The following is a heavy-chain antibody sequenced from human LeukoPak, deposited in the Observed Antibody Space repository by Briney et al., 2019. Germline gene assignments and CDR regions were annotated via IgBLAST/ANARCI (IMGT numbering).Heavy chain of an antibody. J-gene: IGHJ3*02. CDR3: ARDPRYYYDSSGFDAFDI. CDR1: GGSISSYY. CDR2: IYTSGST. D-gene: IGHD3-22*01. V-gene: IGHV4-4*07. Sequence: SDTLSLTCTVSGGSISSYYWSWIRQPAGKGLGWIGRIYTSGSTNYNPSLKSRVTMSVDTPKNQFSLRLSSVTAADTAVYYCARDPRYYYDSSGFDAFDIWGQGTMVTVSS.